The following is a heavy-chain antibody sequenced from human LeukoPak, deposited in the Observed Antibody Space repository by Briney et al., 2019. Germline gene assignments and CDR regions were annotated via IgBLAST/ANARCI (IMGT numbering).Heavy chain of an antibody. J-gene: IGHJ4*02. CDR3: AQDRAWIEFYF. D-gene: IGHD5-12*01. Sequence: GGSLRLSCAGSGFSFSSYGMHWVRQAPGKGLEWMAFIRSDGSNKYYADSVKGRFTISRDNSKNTLYLQMNSLRAEDTAVYYCAQDRAWIEFYFWGQGTLVTVSS. CDR1: GFSFSSYG. CDR2: IRSDGSNK. V-gene: IGHV3-30*02.